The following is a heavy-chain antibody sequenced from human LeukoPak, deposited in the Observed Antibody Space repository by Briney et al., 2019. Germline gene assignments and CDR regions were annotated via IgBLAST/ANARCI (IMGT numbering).Heavy chain of an antibody. D-gene: IGHD3-22*01. Sequence: VASVKVSCKASGYTFTGYYMHWVRQAPGQGLEWMGWINPNSGGTNYAQKFQGRVTMTRDTSISTAYMELNSLTSEDTAVYYCARGRTTQSYASSGFYPRDYWGQGTLVTVSS. CDR1: GYTFTGYY. J-gene: IGHJ4*02. V-gene: IGHV1-2*02. CDR3: ARGRTTQSYASSGFYPRDY. CDR2: INPNSGGT.